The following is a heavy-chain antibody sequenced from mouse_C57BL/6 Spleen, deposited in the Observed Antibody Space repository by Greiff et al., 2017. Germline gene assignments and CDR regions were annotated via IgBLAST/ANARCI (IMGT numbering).Heavy chain of an antibody. D-gene: IGHD6-1*01. V-gene: IGHV2-4*01. CDR2: FWRGGST. CDR3: ASLWGGYAMDY. Sequence: VKLVESGPGLVQPSQSLSITCTVSGFSLTSHGVHWVRQPPGKGLAWLGVFWRGGSTDYNAAFISRLSISKDNSKSQVFFKMNSLQADDTAIYYCASLWGGYAMDYWGQGTSVTVSS. J-gene: IGHJ4*01. CDR1: GFSLTSHG.